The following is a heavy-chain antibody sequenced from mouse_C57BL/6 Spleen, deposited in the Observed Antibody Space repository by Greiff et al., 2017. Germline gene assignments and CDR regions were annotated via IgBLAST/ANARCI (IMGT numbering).Heavy chain of an antibody. Sequence: VQLQQSGPELVKPGASVKISCKASGNSFTGYYMNWVKQSPEKSLEWIGEINPSTGGTTYNQKFKAKATLTVDKSSSTAYMQLKSLTSEDSAVYYCATYGSSYEEDYAMDYWGQGTSVTVSS. CDR2: INPSTGGT. J-gene: IGHJ4*01. CDR1: GNSFTGYY. D-gene: IGHD1-1*01. V-gene: IGHV1-42*01. CDR3: ATYGSSYEEDYAMDY.